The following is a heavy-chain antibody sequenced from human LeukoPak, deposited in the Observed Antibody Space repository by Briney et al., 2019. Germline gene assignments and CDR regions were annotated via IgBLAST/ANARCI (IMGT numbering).Heavy chain of an antibody. D-gene: IGHD2-21*02. CDR2: ISPNSGGT. J-gene: IGHJ4*02. Sequence: ASVKVSCKASGYTFTGYYMHWVRQAPGQGLEWMGWISPNSGGTNYAQKFQGRVTMTRDTSISTAYMELNRLRSDDTAVYYCARSIVVVPANLWGQGTLVTVSS. V-gene: IGHV1-2*02. CDR3: ARSIVVVPANL. CDR1: GYTFTGYY.